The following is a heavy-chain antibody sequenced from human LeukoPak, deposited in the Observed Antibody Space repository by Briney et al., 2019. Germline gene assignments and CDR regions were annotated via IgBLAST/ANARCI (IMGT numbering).Heavy chain of an antibody. D-gene: IGHD1-26*01. CDR2: ISRSSSTI. Sequence: GGSLRLSCAASGFTFSSYSMNWVRQAPGKGLEWVSYISRSSSTIYYADSVKGRFTISRDSPKNSLYLQMNSLRDEDTAVYYCTPHRDGSYPFDYWGQGTLVTVSS. V-gene: IGHV3-48*02. CDR1: GFTFSSYS. J-gene: IGHJ4*02. CDR3: TPHRDGSYPFDY.